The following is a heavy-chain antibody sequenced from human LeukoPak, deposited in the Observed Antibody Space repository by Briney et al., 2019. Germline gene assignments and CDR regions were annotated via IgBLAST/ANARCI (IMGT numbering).Heavy chain of an antibody. V-gene: IGHV1-2*02. J-gene: IGHJ4*02. CDR1: GYTFTGYD. CDR3: ARDRVSGGNDY. Sequence: ASVNVSCTASGYTFTGYDLHWVRQAPGQGLEYMGWINPNNGDSKNTQTFQGRVTMTRDTSISTVYMELTRLRSDDTAVYYCARDRVSGGNDYWGQGTLVTVSS. D-gene: IGHD3-10*01. CDR2: INPNNGDS.